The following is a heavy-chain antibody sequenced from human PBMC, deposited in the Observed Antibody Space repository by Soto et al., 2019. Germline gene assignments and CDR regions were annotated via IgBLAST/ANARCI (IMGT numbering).Heavy chain of an antibody. CDR3: ARDWRPRDGYNLFGY. J-gene: IGHJ4*02. D-gene: IGHD5-12*01. Sequence: SVKVSCKASGYTFTSYGISWVRQAPGQGLEWMGGIIPIFGTANYAQKFQGRVTITADESTSTAYMELSSLRSEDTAVYYCARDWRPRDGYNLFGYWGQGTLVTVSS. CDR2: IIPIFGTA. V-gene: IGHV1-69*13. CDR1: GYTFTSYG.